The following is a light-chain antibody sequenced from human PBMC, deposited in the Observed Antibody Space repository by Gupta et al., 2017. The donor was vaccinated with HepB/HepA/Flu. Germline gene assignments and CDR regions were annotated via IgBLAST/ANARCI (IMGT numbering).Light chain of an antibody. CDR3: SSYTSSSIVN. CDR2: EVS. CDR1: SSDVGSYNR. J-gene: IGLJ2*01. V-gene: IGLV2-18*02. Sequence: QSALTQPPSVSGSPGQSVTISCTGTSSDVGSYNRVSWYQQSPGTAPKLMIYEVSKRPSGVPDRFSGSNSGNTASLTISGLQAEDEDDYYCSSYTSSSIVNFGGGTKLTVL.